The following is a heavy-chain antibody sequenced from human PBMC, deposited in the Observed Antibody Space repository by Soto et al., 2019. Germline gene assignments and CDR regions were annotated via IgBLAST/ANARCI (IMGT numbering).Heavy chain of an antibody. J-gene: IGHJ4*02. CDR1: GGSISSYY. CDR2: IYYSGST. Sequence: PSETLSLTCTVSGGSISSYYWSWIRQPPGKGLEWIGYIYYSGSTNYNPSLKSRVTISVDTSKNQFSLKLSSVTAADTAVYYCARGGRGGYSYGELNYWGQGTLVIVSS. D-gene: IGHD5-18*01. CDR3: ARGGRGGYSYGELNY. V-gene: IGHV4-59*01.